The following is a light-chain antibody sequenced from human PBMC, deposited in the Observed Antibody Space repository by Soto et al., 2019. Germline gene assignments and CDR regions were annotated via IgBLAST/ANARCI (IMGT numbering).Light chain of an antibody. Sequence: EVVMTQSPATLSVSPGERATLSCRASQSVGSSLAWYQQTPGQAPRLLIYGASTRATGLPARFSGSGSGTEFTPTISSLQSEDFAVYYCQQYNKWPRTFGQGTKVEIK. CDR2: GAS. J-gene: IGKJ1*01. CDR1: QSVGSS. V-gene: IGKV3-15*01. CDR3: QQYNKWPRT.